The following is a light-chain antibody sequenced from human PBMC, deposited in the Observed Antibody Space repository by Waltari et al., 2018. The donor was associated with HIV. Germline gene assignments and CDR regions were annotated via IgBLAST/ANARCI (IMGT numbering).Light chain of an antibody. Sequence: QSALTQPRSVSGSPGQSVTISCTGSASDVGGYHYVSWYQQHPGKAPKLLIYDVNKRPSGVPDRFSGSKSGNTASLTSSGLQTEDEADYYCCSYAGSSYVFGTETKVTVL. J-gene: IGLJ1*01. CDR1: ASDVGGYHY. CDR3: CSYAGSSYV. V-gene: IGLV2-11*01. CDR2: DVN.